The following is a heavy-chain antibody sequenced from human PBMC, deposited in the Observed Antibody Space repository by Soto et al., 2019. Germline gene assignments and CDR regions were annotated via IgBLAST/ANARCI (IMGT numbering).Heavy chain of an antibody. CDR2: IYYSGST. D-gene: IGHD1-26*01. Sequence: QVQLQESGPGLVKPSQTLSLTCTVSGGSISSGDYYWSWIRQPPGKGLEWIGYIYYSGSTYYNPSLKSRVTISVDTSKNQSSLKLSSVTAADTAVYYCSRAQVGRANWFDPWGQGTLVTVSS. CDR1: GGSISSGDYY. CDR3: SRAQVGRANWFDP. V-gene: IGHV4-30-4*01. J-gene: IGHJ5*02.